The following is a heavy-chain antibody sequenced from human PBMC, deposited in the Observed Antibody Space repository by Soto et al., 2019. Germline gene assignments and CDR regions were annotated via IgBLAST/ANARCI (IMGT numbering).Heavy chain of an antibody. V-gene: IGHV3-30*18. Sequence: LRLSCAASGFTFSSYGMHWVRQAPGKGLEWVAVISYDGSNKYYADSVKGRFTISRDNSKNTLYLQMNSLRAEDTAVYYCAKAPGYCTNGVCSAGWFDPWGQGTLVTVSS. CDR3: AKAPGYCTNGVCSAGWFDP. D-gene: IGHD2-8*01. J-gene: IGHJ5*02. CDR1: GFTFSSYG. CDR2: ISYDGSNK.